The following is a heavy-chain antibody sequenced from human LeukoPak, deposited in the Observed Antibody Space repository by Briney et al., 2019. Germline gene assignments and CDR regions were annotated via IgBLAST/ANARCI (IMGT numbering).Heavy chain of an antibody. CDR1: GFTFSSYA. V-gene: IGHV3-23*01. Sequence: GGSLRLSCAASGFTFSSYAMSWVRQAPGKGLEWVSAISGSGGSTYYADSVKGRFTISRDNSKNTLYLQMNSLRAEDTAVYYCAKMGAYDSSGYSAYWGQGTLVTASS. J-gene: IGHJ4*02. CDR3: AKMGAYDSSGYSAY. CDR2: ISGSGGST. D-gene: IGHD3-22*01.